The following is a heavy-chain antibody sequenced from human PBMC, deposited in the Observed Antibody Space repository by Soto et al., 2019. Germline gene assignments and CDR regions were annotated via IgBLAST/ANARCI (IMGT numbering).Heavy chain of an antibody. D-gene: IGHD2-2*01. CDR3: ARASYCTTTSCLEDV. CDR1: GFSFSEYT. Sequence: EVQLLESGGGLVQPGGSLRLSCAASGFSFSEYTMSWVRQAPGKGLEWVSSIPRSGDSTYYADSVEGRFTISRDNSKNTLYLQMNPLRAEDTAVYYCARASYCTTTSCLEDVWGQGTTVSVSS. CDR2: IPRSGDST. V-gene: IGHV3-23*01. J-gene: IGHJ6*02.